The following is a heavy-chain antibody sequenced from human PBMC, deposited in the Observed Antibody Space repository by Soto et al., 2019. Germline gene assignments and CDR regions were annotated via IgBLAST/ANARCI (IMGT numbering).Heavy chain of an antibody. Sequence: ASVKVSCKASGYTFTDYYMHWVRQAPGQGLEWMGWINPNSGGTNYGQKFQGRVTMSRYTSISTAYMELSRLRSDDPAVYHCATKLELRGSYYYYYDMDVWVQGTTVTVSS. V-gene: IGHV1-2*02. D-gene: IGHD1-7*01. CDR1: GYTFTDYY. CDR2: INPNSGGT. CDR3: ATKLELRGSYYYYYDMDV. J-gene: IGHJ6*02.